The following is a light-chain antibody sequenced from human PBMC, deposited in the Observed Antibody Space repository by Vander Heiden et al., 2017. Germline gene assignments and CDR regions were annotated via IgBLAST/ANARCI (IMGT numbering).Light chain of an antibody. CDR1: QTIGYY. J-gene: IGKJ2*01. V-gene: IGKV1-39*01. Sequence: DIQMTQSPSSLSASVRDRVTITCRASQTIGYYLNWYQQKPGKAPNLLIYGTSSLQSRVPSRFSGTGSGTDFTLTISRLQPEDIATYSSQQSDNISYTFGPGTKLEIK. CDR2: GTS. CDR3: QQSDNISYT.